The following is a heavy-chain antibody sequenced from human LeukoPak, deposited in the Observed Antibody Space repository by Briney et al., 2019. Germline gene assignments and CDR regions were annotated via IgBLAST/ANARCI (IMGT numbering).Heavy chain of an antibody. J-gene: IGHJ4*02. CDR3: AKNARYFDWLPGDYFDY. CDR1: GFPFGSYA. D-gene: IGHD3-9*01. Sequence: GGSLRLSCGASGFPFGSYAMSWVRQAPGKGLEWVSAISGSGGSTYNTDSVKGRFTISRDHSKNTLYLEMNSLRAEDTAVYYCAKNARYFDWLPGDYFDYWGQGILVTVSS. CDR2: ISGSGGST. V-gene: IGHV3-23*01.